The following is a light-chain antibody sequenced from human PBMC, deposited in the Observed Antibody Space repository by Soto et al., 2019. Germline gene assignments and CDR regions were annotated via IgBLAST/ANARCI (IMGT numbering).Light chain of an antibody. J-gene: IGLJ1*01. CDR1: SSDVGGYNY. CDR2: YVT. V-gene: IGLV2-14*03. Sequence: QLVLTQPASVSGSPGQSITVSCTGTSSDVGGYNYVSWYQQHPGKAPRLMIYYVTNRPSGVSDRFSGSKSGNTASLTISGLQAEDEADYYCSSYRRGSTYVFGTGTKVTVL. CDR3: SSYRRGSTYV.